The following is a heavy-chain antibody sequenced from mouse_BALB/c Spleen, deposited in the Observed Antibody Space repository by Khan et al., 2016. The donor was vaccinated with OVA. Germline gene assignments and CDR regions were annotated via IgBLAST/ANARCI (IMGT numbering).Heavy chain of an antibody. J-gene: IGHJ3*01. D-gene: IGHD1-2*01. Sequence: EVKLLESGGGLVQPGGSLKLSCAASGFDFSRYWMSWVRQAPGKGLEWIGEINPDSSTINYTPSLKDKFIISRDNAKKTPYLHMSKVRSEDTALYYCARGLRLTWFAYWGQGTLVTVSA. CDR2: INPDSSTI. CDR3: ARGLRLTWFAY. V-gene: IGHV4-1*02. CDR1: GFDFSRYW.